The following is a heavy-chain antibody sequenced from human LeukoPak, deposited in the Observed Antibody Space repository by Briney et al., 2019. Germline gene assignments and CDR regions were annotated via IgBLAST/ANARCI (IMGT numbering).Heavy chain of an antibody. Sequence: PSETLSLTCTVSGGSISSSSYYWGWIRQPPGKGLEWIGSIYYSGSTYYNPSLKSRVTISVDTSKNQFSLKLSSVTAADTAVYYCARKSALIAASPDFDYCGQGTLVSVSS. CDR1: GGSISSSSYY. D-gene: IGHD6-6*01. J-gene: IGHJ4*02. CDR2: IYYSGST. V-gene: IGHV4-39*01. CDR3: ARKSALIAASPDFDY.